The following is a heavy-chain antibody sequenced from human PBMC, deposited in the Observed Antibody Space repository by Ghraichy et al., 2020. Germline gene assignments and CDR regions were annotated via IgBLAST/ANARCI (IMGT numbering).Heavy chain of an antibody. J-gene: IGHJ6*02. V-gene: IGHV3-11*01. D-gene: IGHD1-1*01. CDR3: AREDPGGTRYYYGMDV. CDR2: ISSSGSTI. CDR1: GFTFSDYY. Sequence: LSLTCAASGFTFSDYYMSWIRQAPGKGLEWVSYISSSGSTIYYADSVKGRFTISRDNAKNSLYLQMNSLRAEDTAVYYCAREDPGGTRYYYGMDVWGQGTTVTVSS.